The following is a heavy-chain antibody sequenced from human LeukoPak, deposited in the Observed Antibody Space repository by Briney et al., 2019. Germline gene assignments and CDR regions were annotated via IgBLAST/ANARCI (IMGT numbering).Heavy chain of an antibody. Sequence: SETLSLTCTVSGGSFSGYYWSWIRQPPGKGLEWIGYVSDSGSTSYNPSLKSRVTISSDTSRNQFSLRLNSVTAADTAVYYCASRSGSFSDALDIWGQGTLVTVSS. D-gene: IGHD3-10*01. J-gene: IGHJ3*02. CDR1: GGSFSGYY. CDR3: ASRSGSFSDALDI. CDR2: VSDSGST. V-gene: IGHV4-4*09.